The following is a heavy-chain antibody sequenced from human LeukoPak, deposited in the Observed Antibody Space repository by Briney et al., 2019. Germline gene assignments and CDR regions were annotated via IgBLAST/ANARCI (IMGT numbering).Heavy chain of an antibody. CDR1: GFTFSSYW. J-gene: IGHJ5*02. CDR3: ARDLTRSTTGVYYNWFDP. D-gene: IGHD1-1*01. Sequence: GGSLRLSCAASGFTFSSYWMNWVRQAPGKGLVWVSRMNNDGSRTAYADSVKGRFTISRDNARNTLYLQMNRLRAEDTAVYYCARDLTRSTTGVYYNWFDPWGQGTLVTVSS. CDR2: MNNDGSRT. V-gene: IGHV3-74*01.